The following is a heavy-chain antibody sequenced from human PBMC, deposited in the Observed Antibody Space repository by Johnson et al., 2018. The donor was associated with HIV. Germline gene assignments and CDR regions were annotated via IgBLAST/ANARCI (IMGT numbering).Heavy chain of an antibody. CDR1: GFTFSSYG. Sequence: QMQLVESGGGVVQPGTSLRLSCAASGFTFSSYGIHWVRQAPGKGLEWVAFIWHDGRDVYYADSVKGRFTVSRDNSKNAVYLQMSSLRAEDTAVYYCAKGRGYDYDALDFWGQGTMVTVSS. D-gene: IGHD5-12*01. CDR2: IWHDGRDV. V-gene: IGHV3-33*03. J-gene: IGHJ3*01. CDR3: AKGRGYDYDALDF.